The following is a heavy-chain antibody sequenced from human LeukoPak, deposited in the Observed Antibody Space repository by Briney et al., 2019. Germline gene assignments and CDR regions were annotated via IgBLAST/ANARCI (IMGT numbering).Heavy chain of an antibody. CDR1: GFTPSSDS. V-gene: IGHV3-48*01. CDR3: VRNSCQSREDVFDC. D-gene: IGHD2/OR15-2a*01. Sequence: GGAQRLSCVGSGFTPSSDSMSWGRPALGKGLEWGSYISSSSSTIYYGDSVKGRFTISSDNAQNSLYLQMNSLTAEDTGIYYCVRNSCQSREDVFDCWGQGTLVTVSS. CDR2: ISSSSSTI. J-gene: IGHJ4*02.